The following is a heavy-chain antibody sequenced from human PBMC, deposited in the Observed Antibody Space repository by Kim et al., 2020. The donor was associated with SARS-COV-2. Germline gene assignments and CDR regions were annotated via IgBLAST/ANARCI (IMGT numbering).Heavy chain of an antibody. J-gene: IGHJ4*02. V-gene: IGHV3-11*01. D-gene: IGHD6-13*01. CDR3: AREWAITAAEKGGFVY. CDR2: ISSRGSTI. Sequence: GGSLRLSCAASGFTFSDYYMSWIRQAPGKGLEWVSYISSRGSTIYYADSVKGRFTISRDNAKNSLYLQMNRGRAEDTAVYYCAREWAITAAEKGGFVYWGQGTLVTVSS. CDR1: GFTFSDYY.